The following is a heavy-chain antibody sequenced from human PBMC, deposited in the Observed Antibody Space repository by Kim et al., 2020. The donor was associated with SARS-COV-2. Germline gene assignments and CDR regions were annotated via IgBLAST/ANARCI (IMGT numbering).Heavy chain of an antibody. Sequence: GGSLRLSCAASGFTFSSYAMSWVRQAPGKGLEWVSDISGSGGSTYYADSVKGRFTISRDNSKNTLYLQMNSLRAEDTAVYYCAKGANARYFDWLSIPDWFDPWDQGTLVTVSS. D-gene: IGHD3-9*01. CDR1: GFTFSSYA. V-gene: IGHV3-23*01. CDR2: ISGSGGST. CDR3: AKGANARYFDWLSIPDWFDP. J-gene: IGHJ5*02.